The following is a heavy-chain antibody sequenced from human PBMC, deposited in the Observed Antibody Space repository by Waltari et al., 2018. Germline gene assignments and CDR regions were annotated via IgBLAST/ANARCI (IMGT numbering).Heavy chain of an antibody. Sequence: EVQLLESGGGLVQHGGSLRLSCAASGFTFSSYAMSWVRQAPGKGLEWVSAISGSGGSTYYADSVKGRFTISRDNSKNTLYLQMNSLRAEDTAVYYCARDYDFWSGYYTGISAFDIWGQGTMVTVSS. CDR3: ARDYDFWSGYYTGISAFDI. CDR2: ISGSGGST. J-gene: IGHJ3*02. D-gene: IGHD3-3*01. CDR1: GFTFSSYA. V-gene: IGHV3-23*01.